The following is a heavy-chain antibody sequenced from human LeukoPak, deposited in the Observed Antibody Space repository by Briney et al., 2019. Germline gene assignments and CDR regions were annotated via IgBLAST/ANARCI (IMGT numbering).Heavy chain of an antibody. D-gene: IGHD3-10*01. CDR2: LKPNSGNT. CDR3: ARGRWVTMAAYYFDY. J-gene: IGHJ4*02. CDR1: GYTFTSYD. Sequence: ASVKVSCKASGYTFTSYDINWVRPATGQGLEWMGWLKPNSGNTGYAQKFQGRVTMTRNTSISTAYMELSSLRSEDTAVYYCARGRWVTMAAYYFDYWGQGTLVTASS. V-gene: IGHV1-8*01.